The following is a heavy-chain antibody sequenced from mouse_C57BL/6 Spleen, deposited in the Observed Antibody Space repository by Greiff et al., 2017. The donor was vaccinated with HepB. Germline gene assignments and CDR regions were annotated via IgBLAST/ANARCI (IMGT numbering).Heavy chain of an antibody. V-gene: IGHV1-4*01. D-gene: IGHD2-4*01. CDR1: GYTFTSYT. CDR2: INPSSGYT. J-gene: IGHJ4*01. CDR3: ANYDYDDYAMDY. Sequence: VQLQQSGADLARPGASVKMSCKASGYTFTSYTMHWVKQRPGQGLEWIGYINPSSGYTKYNQKFKDKATLTADKSSSTAYMQLSSLTSEDSAVYYCANYDYDDYAMDYWGQGTSVTVSS.